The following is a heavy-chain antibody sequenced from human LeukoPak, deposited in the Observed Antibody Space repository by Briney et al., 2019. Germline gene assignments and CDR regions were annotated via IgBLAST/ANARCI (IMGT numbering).Heavy chain of an antibody. CDR3: ASRKRSYGHDY. CDR1: GFTFSTYW. Sequence: GGSLRLSCAASGFTFSTYWMYWVRQAPGKGLMWVSKISPDGSDTTYADSVKGRFTISRDNAKNSLYLQMNSLRAEDTAVYYCASRKRSYGHDYWGQGTLVTVSS. D-gene: IGHD5-18*01. CDR2: ISPDGSDT. J-gene: IGHJ4*02. V-gene: IGHV3-74*01.